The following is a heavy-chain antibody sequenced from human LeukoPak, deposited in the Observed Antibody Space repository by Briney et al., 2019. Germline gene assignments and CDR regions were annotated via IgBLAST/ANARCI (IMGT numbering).Heavy chain of an antibody. D-gene: IGHD2-2*01. CDR3: ARDYDLVPAAIDYYYYGMDV. CDR2: ISYDGSNK. V-gene: IGHV3-30*04. J-gene: IGHJ6*02. CDR1: GFTFSSYA. Sequence: GRSLRLSCAASGFTFSSYAMHWVRQAPGKGLEWVAVISYDGSNKYYADSVKGRFTISRDNSKNTLYLQMNSLRAEDTAVYYCARDYDLVPAAIDYYYYGMDVWGQGTTVTVSS.